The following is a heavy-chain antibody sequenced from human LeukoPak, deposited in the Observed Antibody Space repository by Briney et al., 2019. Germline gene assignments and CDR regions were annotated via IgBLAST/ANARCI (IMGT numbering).Heavy chain of an antibody. CDR3: ARGQSYDFWSGYYFDY. CDR2: INSNGGST. Sequence: GGSLRLSCAASGFTFSSYSMNWVRQASGKGLEYVSAINSNGGSTYYANSAKGRFTISRDNSKNTLYLQMGSLRAEDMAVYYCARGQSYDFWSGYYFDYWGQGTLVTVSS. CDR1: GFTFSSYS. D-gene: IGHD3-3*01. J-gene: IGHJ4*02. V-gene: IGHV3-64*01.